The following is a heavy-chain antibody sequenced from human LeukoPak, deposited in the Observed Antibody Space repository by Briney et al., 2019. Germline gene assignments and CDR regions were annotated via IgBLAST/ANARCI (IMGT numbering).Heavy chain of an antibody. V-gene: IGHV1-69*05. CDR3: ARSVATLGYCSGGSCYRGHDY. D-gene: IGHD2-15*01. CDR1: GGTFSSYA. J-gene: IGHJ4*02. Sequence: SVKVSCKASGGTFSSYAISWVRQAPGQGLEWMGGIIPIFGTANYAQKFQGRVTMTRDTSISTAYMELSRLRSDDTAVYYCARSVATLGYCSGGSCYRGHDYWGQGTLVTVSS. CDR2: IIPIFGTA.